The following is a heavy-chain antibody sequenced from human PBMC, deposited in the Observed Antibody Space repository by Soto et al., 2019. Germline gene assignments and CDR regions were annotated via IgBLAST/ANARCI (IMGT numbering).Heavy chain of an antibody. V-gene: IGHV1-46*01. J-gene: IGHJ6*02. CDR2: INPSVGSK. D-gene: IGHD3-3*01. CDR3: ARAFRPIPIFGVRRVSGMDF. Sequence: QVQLVQTGAEVKKPGASVKVSCKASGYTFSRDYMHWVRKAPGQGLEWMGIINPSVGSKRYAKKFQDRVTMTRDTATTTVELELSSRRSEDTAVYYCARAFRPIPIFGVRRVSGMDFWSRGTTVTVSS. CDR1: GYTFSRDY.